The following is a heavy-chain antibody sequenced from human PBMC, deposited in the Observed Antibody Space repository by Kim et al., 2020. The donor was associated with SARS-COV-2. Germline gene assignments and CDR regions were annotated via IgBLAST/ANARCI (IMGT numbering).Heavy chain of an antibody. V-gene: IGHV4-39*01. CDR2: IHYSGST. D-gene: IGHD6-19*01. Sequence: SETLSLTCTVSGGSISSNNYYCGWIRQPPGKGLEWIGTIHYSGSTYYNASLKSRVTMSVDTSKNQFSLKLSSVTAADTAIDYCARRYISGWVYDYWGQGT. J-gene: IGHJ4*02. CDR1: GGSISSNNYY. CDR3: ARRYISGWVYDY.